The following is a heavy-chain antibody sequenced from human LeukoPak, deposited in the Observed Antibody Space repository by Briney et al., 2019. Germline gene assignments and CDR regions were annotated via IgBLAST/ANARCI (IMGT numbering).Heavy chain of an antibody. CDR1: GFTFSSYS. Sequence: GGSLRLSCAASGFTFSSYSMNWVRQAPGKGLEWVSSISSSSYIYYADSVKGRFTISRDNAKNSLYLQMNSLRAEDTAVYYCARDRLYSSGWYFGYWGQGTLVTVSS. J-gene: IGHJ4*02. V-gene: IGHV3-21*01. D-gene: IGHD6-19*01. CDR3: ARDRLYSSGWYFGY. CDR2: ISSSSYI.